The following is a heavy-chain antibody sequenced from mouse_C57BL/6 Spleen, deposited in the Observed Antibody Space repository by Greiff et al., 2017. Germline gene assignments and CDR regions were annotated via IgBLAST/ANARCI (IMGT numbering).Heavy chain of an antibody. J-gene: IGHJ4*01. D-gene: IGHD1-1*01. V-gene: IGHV5-4*01. CDR2: ISDGGSYT. Sequence: EVKLVESGGGLVKPGGSLKLSCAASGFTFSSYAMSWVRQTPEKRLEWVATISDGGSYTYYPDNVKGRFTISRDNAKNNLYLQMSHLKSEDTAMYYCARDRGSSPYYAMDYWGQGTSVTVSS. CDR3: ARDRGSSPYYAMDY. CDR1: GFTFSSYA.